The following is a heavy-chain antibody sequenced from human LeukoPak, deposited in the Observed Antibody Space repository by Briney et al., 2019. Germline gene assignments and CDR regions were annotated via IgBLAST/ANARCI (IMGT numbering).Heavy chain of an antibody. Sequence: GALRLSCAASGFTFSNAWMSWVRQAPGKGLEWVGRIKSKTDGGTTDYAAPVKGRFTISRDDSKNTLYLQMNSLKSEDTAVYYCTTDRYYYDSSTDFWGQGTLVTVSS. CDR1: GFTFSNAW. V-gene: IGHV3-15*01. CDR3: TTDRYYYDSSTDF. D-gene: IGHD3-22*01. J-gene: IGHJ4*02. CDR2: IKSKTDGGTT.